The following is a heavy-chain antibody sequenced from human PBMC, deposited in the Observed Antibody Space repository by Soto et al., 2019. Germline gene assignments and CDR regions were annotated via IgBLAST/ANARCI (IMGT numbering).Heavy chain of an antibody. Sequence: EVQVVESGGGSVQPGRSLRVSCSAAGLTIGDYHMSWFRRAPGKGLEWVGYIRGKGYGGATEYAASVKDRFIISRDDSENIAYLQMNSLKTEDTAVYYCTRGDWQYYFNYWGQGTLVTVSS. CDR2: IRGKGYGGAT. D-gene: IGHD3-9*01. CDR3: TRGDWQYYFNY. CDR1: GLTIGDYH. V-gene: IGHV3-49*03. J-gene: IGHJ4*02.